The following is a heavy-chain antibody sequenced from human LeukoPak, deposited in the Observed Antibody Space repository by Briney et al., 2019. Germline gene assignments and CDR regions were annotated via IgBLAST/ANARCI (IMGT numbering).Heavy chain of an antibody. CDR1: GFTFSSYA. CDR2: ISGSGGST. Sequence: PVGSLRLSCAASGFTFSSYAMSWVRQAPGKGLEWVSAISGSGGSTYYADSVKGRFTIPRDNSKNTLYLQMNSLGAEDTAVYYCAKGVGYDILTGRPHAFDIWGQGTMVTVSS. J-gene: IGHJ3*02. D-gene: IGHD3-9*01. V-gene: IGHV3-23*01. CDR3: AKGVGYDILTGRPHAFDI.